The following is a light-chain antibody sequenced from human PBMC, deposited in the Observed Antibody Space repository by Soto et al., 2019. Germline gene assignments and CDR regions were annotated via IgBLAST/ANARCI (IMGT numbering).Light chain of an antibody. CDR3: QQYYDWPIT. V-gene: IGKV3-15*01. Sequence: EIVMTQSPATLSLAPGERATLSCRASQSISSILAWYQQKPGQAPRLLIYGASTRATGIPARFTGSGSGTEFTLTISSLQSEDFALYYCQQYYDWPITFGQGTRLDVK. J-gene: IGKJ5*01. CDR2: GAS. CDR1: QSISSI.